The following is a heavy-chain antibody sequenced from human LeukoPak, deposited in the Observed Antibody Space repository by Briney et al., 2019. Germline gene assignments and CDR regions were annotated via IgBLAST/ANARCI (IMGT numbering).Heavy chain of an antibody. CDR3: AREYGSGWYDY. V-gene: IGHV3-21*01. D-gene: IGHD6-19*01. CDR1: GFTFSSYI. Sequence: GSLRLSCAVSGFTFSSYIMNWVRQAPGKGLEWVSSTSSSSSYIYYAESVKGRFTISRDNAKNSLYLQMNSLTAEDTAVYYCAREYGSGWYDYWGQGTLVTVSS. CDR2: TSSSSSYI. J-gene: IGHJ4*02.